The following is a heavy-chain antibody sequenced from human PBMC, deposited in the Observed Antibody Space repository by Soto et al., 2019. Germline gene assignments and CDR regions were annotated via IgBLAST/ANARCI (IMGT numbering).Heavy chain of an antibody. V-gene: IGHV1-18*01. CDR2: ISAYNGNT. Sequence: QVQLVQSGGEVKKPGASVKVSCKTSGYSFTTYGISWVRQAPGQGLEWMGWISAYNGNTNYAQKLQDRVTMTTDTSTSTAYMERRSLRSVDTAVYYCAREGPAPYYYYGMDVWGQGSTVTVSS. J-gene: IGHJ6*02. CDR1: GYSFTTYG. CDR3: AREGPAPYYYYGMDV.